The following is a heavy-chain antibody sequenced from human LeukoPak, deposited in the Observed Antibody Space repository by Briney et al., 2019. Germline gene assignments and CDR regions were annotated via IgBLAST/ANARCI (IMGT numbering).Heavy chain of an antibody. CDR2: ISTSGDNT. CDR3: ARGMTTGWYNWFDP. D-gene: IGHD4-11*01. J-gene: IGHJ5*02. CDR1: GLTFSNHA. V-gene: IGHV3-23*01. Sequence: GGSLRLSCAASGLTFSNHAMNWVRQAPGKGLERVSGISTSGDNTYYADSVKARFTISRDNSRNTLYLQMNSLRAEDTAVYYCARGMTTGWYNWFDPWGQGTLVTVSS.